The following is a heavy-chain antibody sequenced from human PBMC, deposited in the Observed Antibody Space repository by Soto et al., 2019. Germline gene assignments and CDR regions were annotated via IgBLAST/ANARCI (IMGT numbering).Heavy chain of an antibody. Sequence: ASVKVSCKASGYTFTSYGSSWVRQAPGQGLEWMGWISAYNGNTNYAQKLQGRVTMTTDTSTGTAYMELRSLRSDDTAVYYCLVAVAGTVYFDYWGQGTLVTVSS. J-gene: IGHJ4*02. CDR2: ISAYNGNT. CDR3: LVAVAGTVYFDY. CDR1: GYTFTSYG. V-gene: IGHV1-18*01. D-gene: IGHD6-19*01.